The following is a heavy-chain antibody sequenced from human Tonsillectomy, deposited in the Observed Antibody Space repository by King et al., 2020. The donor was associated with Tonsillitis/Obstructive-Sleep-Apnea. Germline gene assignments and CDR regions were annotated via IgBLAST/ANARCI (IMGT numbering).Heavy chain of an antibody. Sequence: EVQLVESGGGLVQPGGSLRLSSAASGFTFSNYAMSWVRQAPGKGLEWVSVIHEIGTDTFFSDSVKGRLTNSRDNSRNTVCMQMISLGAEDTAMYYCAKNTAGNWNYFDSWGPGTLVIVSS. V-gene: IGHV3-23*04. CDR1: GFTFSNYA. CDR3: AKNTAGNWNYFDS. CDR2: IHEIGTDT. J-gene: IGHJ4*02. D-gene: IGHD1-1*01.